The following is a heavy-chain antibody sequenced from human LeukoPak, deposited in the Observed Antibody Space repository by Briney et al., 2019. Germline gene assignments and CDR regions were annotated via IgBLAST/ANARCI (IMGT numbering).Heavy chain of an antibody. Sequence: GGSLTLSCSASGFTFSDYYMSWIRQAPGKGLEWVSYISSCGSTIYYADSVKGRFTISRDNAKTSLYLQMNSLRADDTAVYYCARDLSGVAGYTYGRGIDYWGQGTLVTVSS. CDR2: ISSCGSTI. V-gene: IGHV3-11*04. J-gene: IGHJ4*02. D-gene: IGHD5-18*01. CDR1: GFTFSDYY. CDR3: ARDLSGVAGYTYGRGIDY.